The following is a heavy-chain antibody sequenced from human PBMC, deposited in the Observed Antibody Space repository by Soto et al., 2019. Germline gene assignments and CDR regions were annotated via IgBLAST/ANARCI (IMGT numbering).Heavy chain of an antibody. CDR3: ARVRLGVTTPLFDY. D-gene: IGHD4-4*01. J-gene: IGHJ4*02. CDR2: IKNKANSYTT. CDR1: EFTFSDHY. Sequence: PGGSLRLSCAASEFTFSDHYMDWVRQAPGKGLEWVGRIKNKANSYTTEYAASVKGRFTISRDDSKNSLDLQMNSLKTEDTAVYYCARVRLGVTTPLFDYWGQGTLVSVSS. V-gene: IGHV3-72*01.